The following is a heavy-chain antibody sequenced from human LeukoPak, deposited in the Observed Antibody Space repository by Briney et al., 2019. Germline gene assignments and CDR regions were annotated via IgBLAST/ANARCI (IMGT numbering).Heavy chain of an antibody. CDR3: ARSSPPTYYHFYYYMDV. CDR2: INPNSGGA. D-gene: IGHD6-13*01. Sequence: ASVKVSCKASGYTFTGYYMHWVRQAPGQGLEWMGWINPNSGGAKYAQNFQGRVIMTTDTSISTAYMELTSLRSDDTAVYYCARSSPPTYYHFYYYMDVWGKGSTATVSS. CDR1: GYTFTGYY. J-gene: IGHJ6*03. V-gene: IGHV1-2*02.